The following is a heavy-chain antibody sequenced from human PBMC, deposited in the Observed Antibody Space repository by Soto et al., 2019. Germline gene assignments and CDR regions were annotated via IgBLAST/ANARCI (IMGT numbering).Heavy chain of an antibody. V-gene: IGHV1-46*03. J-gene: IGHJ4*01. Sequence: EASVKVSCKASGYTFTSYNIHCVRQSPGQGLEWMGMINPSGGSTSYAQKFQGRVTMLRDTSTSTAYMELNSLRSEDTAVYYCARVAFGVSTCFDYWVQGALVTVSS. CDR1: GYTFTSYN. CDR2: INPSGGST. D-gene: IGHD3-3*01. CDR3: ARVAFGVSTCFDY.